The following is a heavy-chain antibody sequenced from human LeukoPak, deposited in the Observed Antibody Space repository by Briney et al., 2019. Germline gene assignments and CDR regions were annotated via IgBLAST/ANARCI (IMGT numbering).Heavy chain of an antibody. J-gene: IGHJ3*02. CDR2: IDPSDSYT. V-gene: IGHV5-10-1*01. Sequence: GESLKISCKGSGYSFTSYWISWVRQMPGKGLEWMGRIDPSDSYTNYSPSFQGHVTISADKSISTAYLQWSSLKASDTAMYYCARGGAVERYCSSTSYYWVDAFDIWGQGTMVTVSS. D-gene: IGHD2-2*01. CDR3: ARGGAVERYCSSTSYYWVDAFDI. CDR1: GYSFTSYW.